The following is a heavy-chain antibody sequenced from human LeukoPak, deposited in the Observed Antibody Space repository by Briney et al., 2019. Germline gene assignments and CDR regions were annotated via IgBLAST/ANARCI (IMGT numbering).Heavy chain of an antibody. CDR2: ISSNGGST. J-gene: IGHJ4*02. Sequence: GGSLRHSCAASGFTFSSYAMHWVRQAPGKGLEYVSAISSNGGSTYYANSVKGRFTISRDNSKNTLYLQMGSLRAEDMAVYYCARGPLADFYADYWGQGTLVTVSS. CDR3: ARGPLADFYADY. CDR1: GFTFSSYA. V-gene: IGHV3-64*01. D-gene: IGHD3/OR15-3a*01.